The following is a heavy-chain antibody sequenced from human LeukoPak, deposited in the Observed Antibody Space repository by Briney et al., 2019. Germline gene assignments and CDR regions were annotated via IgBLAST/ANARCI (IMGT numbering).Heavy chain of an antibody. CDR3: ARVGSWYSYYMDV. Sequence: SETLSLTCTVSGGSISSYYWSWIRQPPGKGLEWIGYIYYSGSTNYNPSLKSRVTISVDTSKNQFSLKLSSVTAADTAVYHCARVGSWYSYYMDVWGKGTTVTVSS. V-gene: IGHV4-59*01. D-gene: IGHD6-13*01. CDR2: IYYSGST. CDR1: GGSISSYY. J-gene: IGHJ6*03.